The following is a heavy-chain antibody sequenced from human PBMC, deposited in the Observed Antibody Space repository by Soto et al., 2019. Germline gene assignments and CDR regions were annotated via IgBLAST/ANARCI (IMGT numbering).Heavy chain of an antibody. CDR3: ARPYCSSNSCHNFFDP. V-gene: IGHV1-2*02. CDR2: INPNSGGT. CDR1: GYIFTGYY. J-gene: IGHJ5*02. Sequence: GASVKVSCKASGYIFTGYYMNWVRQAPGHGLDWMGWINPNSGGTNYAQKFQGRVTMTTDTSINTAYMELSRLRSDDTAVYYCARPYCSSNSCHNFFDPWGQGTQVTVS. D-gene: IGHD2-2*01.